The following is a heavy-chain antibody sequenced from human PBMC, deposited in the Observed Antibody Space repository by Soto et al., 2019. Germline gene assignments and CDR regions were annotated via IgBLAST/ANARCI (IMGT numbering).Heavy chain of an antibody. CDR1: GFTFSSYA. CDR2: ISGSGGST. CDR3: ATPQVVAARPKGASWFDP. V-gene: IGHV3-23*01. J-gene: IGHJ5*02. Sequence: SGGSLRLSCAASGFTFSSYAMSWVRQAPGKGLEWVSAISGSGGSTYYADSVKGRFTISRDNSKNTLYLQMNSLRAEDTAVYYCATPQVVAARPKGASWFDPWGQGTLVTVSS. D-gene: IGHD6-6*01.